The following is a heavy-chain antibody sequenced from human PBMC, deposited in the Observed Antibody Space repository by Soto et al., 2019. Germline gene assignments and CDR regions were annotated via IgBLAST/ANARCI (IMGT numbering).Heavy chain of an antibody. J-gene: IGHJ5*02. CDR3: ARVALPTYHSWLDP. D-gene: IGHD2-15*01. Sequence: PSETLSLTCTVSGGSISRYYWSWIRQPPGKGLEWIGYIYYSGSTNYNPSLKSRVTISVDTSKNQFSLKLSSVTAADTAVYYCARVALPTYHSWLDPWGQGTLVTVSS. CDR1: GGSISRYY. V-gene: IGHV4-59*01. CDR2: IYYSGST.